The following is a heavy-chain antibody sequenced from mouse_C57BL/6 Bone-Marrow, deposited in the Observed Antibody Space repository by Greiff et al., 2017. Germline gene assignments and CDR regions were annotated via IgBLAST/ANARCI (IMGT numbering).Heavy chain of an antibody. J-gene: IGHJ4*01. Sequence: EVQLQQSGTVLARPGASVKMSCKTSGYTFTSYWMHWVKQRPGQGLEWIGAIFHGHSATSYNQKFTGKAKLPAVTSASTAYLELSSLTNEDSAVYYGTIYPGDYWGQGTSVTVSS. CDR2: IFHGHSAT. CDR3: TIYPGDY. D-gene: IGHD2-1*01. CDR1: GYTFTSYW. V-gene: IGHV1-5*01.